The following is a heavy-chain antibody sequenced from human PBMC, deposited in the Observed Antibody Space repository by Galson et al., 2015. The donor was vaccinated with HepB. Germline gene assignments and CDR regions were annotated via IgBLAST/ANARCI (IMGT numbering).Heavy chain of an antibody. D-gene: IGHD6-13*01. CDR3: AREGRAAVTNPVEY. CDR2: ITPLFGTP. V-gene: IGHV1-69*13. J-gene: IGHJ4*02. CDR1: GDTFSRYA. Sequence: SVKVSCKASGDTFSRYAISWVRQAPGQGLEWMGGITPLFGTPNYAQKFQGRVTITADESTSTAYMELRNLRSEDTAVRYCAREGRAAVTNPVEYWGQGTLVTVSS.